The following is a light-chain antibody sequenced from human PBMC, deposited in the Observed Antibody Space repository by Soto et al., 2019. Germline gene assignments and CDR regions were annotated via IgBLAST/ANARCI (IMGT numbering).Light chain of an antibody. V-gene: IGKV1-39*01. CDR3: QQTYSTPYT. CDR1: QRITTY. CDR2: TSG. Sequence: IQMTQSPSSLSASVGDRVTITCRASQRITTYLNWYQQKPGEAPKLLISTSGTLQRGVTSRFSGSGSGTDFTLTITALRPEDFATYFCQQTYSTPYTFGQGTKLEIK. J-gene: IGKJ2*01.